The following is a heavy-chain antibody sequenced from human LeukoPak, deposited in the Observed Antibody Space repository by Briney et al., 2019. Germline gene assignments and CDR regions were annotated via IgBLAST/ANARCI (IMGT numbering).Heavy chain of an antibody. D-gene: IGHD3-10*01. CDR1: GGSFSGYY. V-gene: IGHV4-34*01. J-gene: IGHJ6*03. Sequence: SETLSLTCAVYGGSFSGYYWSWIRQPPGKGLEWIGEINHSGSTNYNPSLKSRVTISVDTSKNQFSLKLSSVTAADTAVYYCARQPYYYGSGSYRYYYYMDVWGKGTTVTISS. CDR2: INHSGST. CDR3: ARQPYYYGSGSYRYYYYMDV.